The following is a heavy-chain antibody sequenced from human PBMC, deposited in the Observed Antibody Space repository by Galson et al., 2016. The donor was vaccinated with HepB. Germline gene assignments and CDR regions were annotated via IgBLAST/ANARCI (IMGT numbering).Heavy chain of an antibody. Sequence: SLRLSCAASRFTFSSYAFHWVRRAPGKGLEWVAVISSDGSSKYYAGSVKGRFTISRDTSKNTLFLQMDSLRAEDTAVYYCARAGFYGSGIYHYYAMDVWGQGTTVTVSS. D-gene: IGHD3-10*01. CDR2: ISSDGSSK. J-gene: IGHJ6*02. CDR1: RFTFSSYA. CDR3: ARAGFYGSGIYHYYAMDV. V-gene: IGHV3-30-3*01.